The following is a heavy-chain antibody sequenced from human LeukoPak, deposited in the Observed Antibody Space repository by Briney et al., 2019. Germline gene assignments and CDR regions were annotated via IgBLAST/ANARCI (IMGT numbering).Heavy chain of an antibody. CDR2: INWNGGST. V-gene: IGHV3-20*04. CDR3: ARQIMVVVVAAPYYYYMDV. J-gene: IGHJ6*03. Sequence: GSLRLSCEVSGFNVDDYGMSWVRQAPGKGLEWVCDINWNGGSTGYADSVKGRFTISRDNAKNSLYLQMNSLRAEDTALHYCARQIMVVVVAAPYYYYMDVWGKGTTVTVSS. D-gene: IGHD2-15*01. CDR1: GFNVDDYG.